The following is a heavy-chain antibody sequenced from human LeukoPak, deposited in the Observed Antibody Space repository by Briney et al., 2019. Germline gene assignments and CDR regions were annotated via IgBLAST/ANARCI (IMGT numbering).Heavy chain of an antibody. CDR3: AKVSEGVDY. D-gene: IGHD3-16*01. J-gene: IGHJ4*02. CDR2: IRYDGSNK. Sequence: GGSLRLSCAASGFTFSSYDIHWVRQAPGKGLEWVAFIRYDGSNKYYADSVKGRFSISRDNSKNTLYLQMNSLRVEDTAVYYCAKVSEGVDYWGQGTLVTVSS. V-gene: IGHV3-30*02. CDR1: GFTFSSYD.